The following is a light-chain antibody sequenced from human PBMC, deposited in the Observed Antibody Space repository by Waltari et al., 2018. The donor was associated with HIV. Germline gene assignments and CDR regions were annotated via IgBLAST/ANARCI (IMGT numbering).Light chain of an antibody. J-gene: IGKJ2*01. CDR2: GVS. V-gene: IGKV1-27*01. Sequence: DVQMTQSPSSLSASVGDRVAITCRASQGIGSELAWYQQKPGKVPRLLIYGVSTLQSGVPARFSGSGSGTDFTLTITNLQTEDFSFYYCQRYDRAPYTFGPGTRLELK. CDR3: QRYDRAPYT. CDR1: QGIGSE.